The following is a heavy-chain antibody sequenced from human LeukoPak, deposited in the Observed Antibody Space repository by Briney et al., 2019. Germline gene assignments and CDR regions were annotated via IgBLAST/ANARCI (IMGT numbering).Heavy chain of an antibody. CDR2: IFDTGST. V-gene: IGHV4-39*01. Sequence: SETLSLTCTVSGGSISTIPLYWGWIRQPPGKGLEWSGSIFDTGSTYDNPSLKSRVTISVDTSRNQFSQKLSSVTAADTAVYYCGRSHFYGSGVDPWGQGTLVTVSS. J-gene: IGHJ5*02. CDR3: GRSHFYGSGVDP. D-gene: IGHD3-10*01. CDR1: GGSISTIPLY.